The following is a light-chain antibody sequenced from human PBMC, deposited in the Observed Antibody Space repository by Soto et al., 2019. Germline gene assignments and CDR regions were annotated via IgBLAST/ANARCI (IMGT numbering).Light chain of an antibody. J-gene: IGLJ2*01. V-gene: IGLV1-47*01. CDR3: AAWDDSLSGRV. CDR2: KNN. Sequence: QSVLTQPPSVSWTPGQRVTISCSGSSSNIGSNYVYWYQQLPGTAPKVLIYKNNQRPSGVPDRFSGSKSGTSASLAISGLRSEDEADYYCAAWDDSLSGRVFGGGTKLTVL. CDR1: SSNIGSNY.